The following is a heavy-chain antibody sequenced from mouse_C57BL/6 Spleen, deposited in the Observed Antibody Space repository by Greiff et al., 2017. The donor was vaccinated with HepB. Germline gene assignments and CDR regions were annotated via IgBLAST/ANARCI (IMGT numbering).Heavy chain of an antibody. V-gene: IGHV1-55*01. CDR1: GYTFTSYW. D-gene: IGHD1-1*01. J-gene: IGHJ3*01. CDR2: IYPGSGST. CDR3: ARGELLQSGFAY. Sequence: QVQLQQPGAELVKPGASVKMSCKASGYTFTSYWITWVKQRPGQGLEWIGDIYPGSGSTNYNEKFKSKATLTVDTSSSTAYMQLSSLTSEDSAVYYCARGELLQSGFAYWGQGTMVTVSA.